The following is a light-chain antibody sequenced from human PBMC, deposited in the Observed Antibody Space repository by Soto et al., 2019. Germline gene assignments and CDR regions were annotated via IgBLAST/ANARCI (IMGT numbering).Light chain of an antibody. CDR1: QSVSSSY. V-gene: IGKV3-20*01. J-gene: IGKJ1*01. CDR3: QQYGSSPRT. Sequence: EIVLPQSPGTLSLSPGASATLSCRASQSVSSSYLAWYQQKPGQAPRLLIYGASSRATGIPDRFSGSGSGTDFTLTISRLEPEDFAVYYCQQYGSSPRTFGQGTKVDIK. CDR2: GAS.